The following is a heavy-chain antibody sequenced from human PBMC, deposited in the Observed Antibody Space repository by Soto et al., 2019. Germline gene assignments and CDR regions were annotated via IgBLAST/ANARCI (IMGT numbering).Heavy chain of an antibody. V-gene: IGHV3-30*19. CDR1: GFTFSNYG. CDR3: ARDDDRPDNGLDM. CDR2: ILNDGGDQ. D-gene: IGHD2-8*01. J-gene: IGHJ3*02. Sequence: QVQLVESGGGVVQPGRSLRLSCAASGFTFSNYGMHWVRQAPGKGLEWLEVILNDGGDQKYGDSVKGRFTISRDNSKNTLYLQINSLRVEDTAVYYCARDDDRPDNGLDMWGQGTMVTVSS.